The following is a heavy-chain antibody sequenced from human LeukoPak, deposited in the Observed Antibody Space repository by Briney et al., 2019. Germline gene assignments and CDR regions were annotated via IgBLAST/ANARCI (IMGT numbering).Heavy chain of an antibody. D-gene: IGHD3-3*01. CDR2: IYSSGST. CDR1: GGSISTYY. V-gene: IGHV4-59*01. CDR3: ARARFSLPYFGFSSVYYTLDY. Sequence: SETLSLTCSVSGGSISTYYWSWIRQPPGKGLEWIGYIYSSGSTNYNPPLKSRVTISVDTSKNQFSLRLSSVTAAATAVYSCARARFSLPYFGFSSVYYTLDYWGQGTLVTVSS. J-gene: IGHJ4*02.